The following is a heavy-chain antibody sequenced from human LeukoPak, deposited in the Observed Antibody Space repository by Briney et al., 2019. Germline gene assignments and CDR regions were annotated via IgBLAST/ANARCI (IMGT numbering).Heavy chain of an antibody. CDR1: GYTFTSYD. V-gene: IGHV1-18*01. CDR2: ISVYNGNT. J-gene: IGHJ5*02. Sequence: ASVKVSCKASGYTFTSYDINWVRQATGQGLEWMGWISVYNGNTNYAQKFQGRVTMTTDTSTSTAYMELRSLRSDDTAVYYCARVKYSSGWSDSLNWFDPWGQGTLVTVSS. D-gene: IGHD6-19*01. CDR3: ARVKYSSGWSDSLNWFDP.